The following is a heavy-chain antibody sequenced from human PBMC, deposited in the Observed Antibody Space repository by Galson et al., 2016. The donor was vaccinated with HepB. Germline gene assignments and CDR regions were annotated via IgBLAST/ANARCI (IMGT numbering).Heavy chain of an antibody. V-gene: IGHV3-33*01. Sequence: SLRLSCATSGFTFSRYTMHWVRQAPGKGLEWVSVIWYDGSYKHYGDSVKGRFTISRDNSKNTLFLQMNSLRIEDTAVYYCARVEGLVSNWYRAPHFDSWGQGTLVTVSS. CDR2: IWYDGSYK. D-gene: IGHD6-13*01. J-gene: IGHJ4*02. CDR3: ARVEGLVSNWYRAPHFDS. CDR1: GFTFSRYT.